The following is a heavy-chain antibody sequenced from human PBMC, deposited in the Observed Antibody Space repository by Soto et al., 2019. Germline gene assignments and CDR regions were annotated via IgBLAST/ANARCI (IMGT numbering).Heavy chain of an antibody. D-gene: IGHD6-25*01. Sequence: QVQLVESGGGVVQPGRSLRLSCAASGFAFSDYGIHWVRQAPGKGLEWVAVISYDGSKKDYADSVKGRFTISRDNSKNTLYLQMTNLRAEDTAVYYCAKVTADYFYAMDVWGQGTTVTVSS. J-gene: IGHJ6*02. V-gene: IGHV3-30*18. CDR2: ISYDGSKK. CDR3: AKVTADYFYAMDV. CDR1: GFAFSDYG.